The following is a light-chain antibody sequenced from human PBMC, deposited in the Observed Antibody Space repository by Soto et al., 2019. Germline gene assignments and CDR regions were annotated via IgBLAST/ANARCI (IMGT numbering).Light chain of an antibody. CDR3: QQSYTTPHT. Sequence: EIQMTQSPPSLAASVGDRVTLTCRASHYITNYLNWYQKKPGRAPKILMYSTSLLPRGVPSRFSCSGSGTEFTLTISSLQPEDFATYYCQQSYTTPHTFGGGTQVEIK. V-gene: IGKV1-39*01. J-gene: IGKJ4*01. CDR2: STS. CDR1: HYITNY.